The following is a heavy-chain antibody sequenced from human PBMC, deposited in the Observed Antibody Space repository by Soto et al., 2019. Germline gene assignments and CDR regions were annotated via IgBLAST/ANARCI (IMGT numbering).Heavy chain of an antibody. V-gene: IGHV1-2*04. CDR3: ARSAGLHLGELLSENYFQH. D-gene: IGHD3-16*01. J-gene: IGHJ1*01. Sequence: ASVKVSCKASGYTFTGYYMHWVRQAPGQGREWMGWINPNRGGTNYAQKFQGWVTMTRDTSIRTAYMELSRLRSDDTAVYYCARSAGLHLGELLSENYFQHWGQGTLVTVSS. CDR1: GYTFTGYY. CDR2: INPNRGGT.